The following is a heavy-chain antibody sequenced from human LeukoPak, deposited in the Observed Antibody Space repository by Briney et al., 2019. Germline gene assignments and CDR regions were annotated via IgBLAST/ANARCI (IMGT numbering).Heavy chain of an antibody. J-gene: IGHJ4*02. Sequence: GGSLRLSCAASGFTFSNYGMNWVRQAPGKGLEWVSGISGSGGTTYYADSVKGRLTISRDNSKNTLYLQVRSLRAEDTAVYYCAKDLGWIQFGYWGQGALVTVSS. CDR3: AKDLGWIQFGY. CDR1: GFTFSNYG. CDR2: ISGSGGTT. D-gene: IGHD5-18*01. V-gene: IGHV3-23*01.